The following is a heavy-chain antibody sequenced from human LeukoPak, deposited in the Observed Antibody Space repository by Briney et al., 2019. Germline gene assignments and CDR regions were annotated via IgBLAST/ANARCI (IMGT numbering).Heavy chain of an antibody. D-gene: IGHD3-3*01. V-gene: IGHV3-23*01. CDR3: AKGRGYDFWSGPFDY. Sequence: GGSLRLSCAASGFTFSGYAMSWVRQAPGKGLEWVSAISGSGGSTYYADSVKGRFTISRDISKSTLYLQMNSLRAEDTAVYYCAKGRGYDFWSGPFDYWGQGTLVTVSS. CDR2: ISGSGGST. J-gene: IGHJ4*02. CDR1: GFTFSGYA.